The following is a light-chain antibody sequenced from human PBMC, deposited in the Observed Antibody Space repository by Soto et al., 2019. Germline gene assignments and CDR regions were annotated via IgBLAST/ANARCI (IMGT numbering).Light chain of an antibody. CDR2: AAS. J-gene: IGKJ4*01. CDR3: QQLNSQLT. CDR1: QDISSY. Sequence: IQLTQSPSSLSASVGDRVTITCRASQDISSYLAWYQQKPGKAPKLLIYAASTLQSGVPSRFSGSGSGTDFTLTISSLQPEDFATYYCQQLNSQLTFGGGTKVDI. V-gene: IGKV1-9*01.